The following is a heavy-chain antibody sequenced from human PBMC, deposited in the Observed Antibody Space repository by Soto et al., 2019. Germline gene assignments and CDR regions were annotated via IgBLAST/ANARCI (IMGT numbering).Heavy chain of an antibody. CDR1: GGSISSSSYY. CDR2: IYYSGST. CDR3: ARGIAAAYDNWFDP. J-gene: IGHJ5*02. V-gene: IGHV4-39*01. D-gene: IGHD6-13*01. Sequence: SETLSLTCTVSGGSISSSSYYWGWIRQPPGKGLEWIGSIYYSGSTYYNPSLKSRVTISVDTSKNQFSLKLSSVTAADTAVYYCARGIAAAYDNWFDPWGQGTLVTVSS.